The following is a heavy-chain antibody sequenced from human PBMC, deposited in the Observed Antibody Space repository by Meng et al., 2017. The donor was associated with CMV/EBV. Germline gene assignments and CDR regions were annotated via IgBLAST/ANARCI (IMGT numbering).Heavy chain of an antibody. J-gene: IGHJ5*02. V-gene: IGHV4-61*08. D-gene: IGHD2-21*01. CDR1: GGSVSSGGYY. CDR2: INHSGST. CDR3: ARRGSIHGWFDP. Sequence: SETLSLTCTVSGGSVSSGGYYWSWIRQPPGKGLEWIGEINHSGSTNYNPSLKSRVTISVDTSKNQFSLKLSSVTAADTAVYYCARRGSIHGWFDPWGQGTLVTVSS.